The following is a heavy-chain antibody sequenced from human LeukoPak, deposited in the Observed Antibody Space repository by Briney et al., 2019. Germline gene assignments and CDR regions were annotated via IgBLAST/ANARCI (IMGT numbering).Heavy chain of an antibody. Sequence: SETLSLTCAVYGGSFSGYYWSWIRQPPGKGLEWIGEINHSGSTNYNPSLKSRDTISVDTSKNQFSLKLSSVTAADTAVYYCARDRYEGRDFYYYGMDVWGQGTTVTVSS. J-gene: IGHJ6*02. CDR3: ARDRYEGRDFYYYGMDV. D-gene: IGHD1-14*01. CDR1: GGSFSGYY. CDR2: INHSGST. V-gene: IGHV4-34*01.